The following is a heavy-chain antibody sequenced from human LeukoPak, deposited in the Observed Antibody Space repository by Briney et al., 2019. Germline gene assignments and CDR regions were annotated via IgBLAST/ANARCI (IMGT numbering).Heavy chain of an antibody. CDR1: GFTVSSNY. Sequence: GGSLRLSCAASGFTVSSNYMSWVRQAPGKGLEWVSVIYSGGTTYYADSVKGRFTISRDNSKNTLYLQMNSLRAEDTAVYYCARDGSGSYYDYYYGMDVWGQGTTVTVSS. V-gene: IGHV3-66*01. CDR3: ARDGSGSYYDYYYGMDV. J-gene: IGHJ6*02. CDR2: IYSGGTT. D-gene: IGHD3-10*01.